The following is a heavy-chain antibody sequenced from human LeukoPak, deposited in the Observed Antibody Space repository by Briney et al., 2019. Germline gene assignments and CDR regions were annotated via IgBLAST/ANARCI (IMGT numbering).Heavy chain of an antibody. D-gene: IGHD4-11*01. CDR1: GFTFSDQY. CDR2: ISYDGSNK. V-gene: IGHV3-30-3*01. Sequence: PGGSLRLSCAVSGFTFSDQYMSWIRQAPGKGLEWVAVISYDGSNKYYADSVKGRFTISRDNSNNTLYLQMSSLRAEDTAVYYCAKLTTSWGQGTLVTVSS. J-gene: IGHJ4*02. CDR3: AKLTTS.